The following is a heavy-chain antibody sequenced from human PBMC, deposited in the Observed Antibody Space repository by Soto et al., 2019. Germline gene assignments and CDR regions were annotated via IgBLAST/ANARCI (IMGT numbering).Heavy chain of an antibody. Sequence: GGSLRLSCAASGFTVSSNYMSWVRQAPGKGLEWVSVIYSGGSTYYADSVKGRFTISRDNSKNTLYLQMSSLKASDTAMYYCAGSLRTPQNWFDPWGQGTLVTVSS. CDR2: IYSGGST. D-gene: IGHD2-2*01. CDR1: GFTVSSNY. J-gene: IGHJ5*02. CDR3: AGSLRTPQNWFDP. V-gene: IGHV3-66*01.